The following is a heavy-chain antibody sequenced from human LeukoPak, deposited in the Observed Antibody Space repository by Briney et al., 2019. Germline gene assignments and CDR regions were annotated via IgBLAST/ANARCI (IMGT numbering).Heavy chain of an antibody. D-gene: IGHD1-7*01. CDR2: TYNSGST. CDR1: GVSIGIYY. CDR3: VRDRELNY. V-gene: IGHV4-59*01. J-gene: IGHJ4*02. Sequence: PSETLSLTCTVSGVSIGIYYWSWIRQPPGKGLEWIGYTYNSGSTSYNPSLKSRATISADTSKNQFSLKLSSVTAADTAVYYCVRDRELNYWGQGTLVTVSS.